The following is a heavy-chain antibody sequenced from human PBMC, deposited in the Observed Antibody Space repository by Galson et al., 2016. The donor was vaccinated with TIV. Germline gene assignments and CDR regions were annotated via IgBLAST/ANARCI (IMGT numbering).Heavy chain of an antibody. Sequence: SVKVSCKASEDTFSNHAISWARQAPGQGLEWMGRIVPIFRTPTYAQKFQGRVTLTADESTSTAYMELSNLRSADTAVYYCARDNRNSHGSGSYYAFDSWGQGILVTVSS. CDR1: EDTFSNHA. V-gene: IGHV1-69*13. CDR2: IVPIFRTP. J-gene: IGHJ4*02. CDR3: ARDNRNSHGSGSYYAFDS. D-gene: IGHD3-10*01.